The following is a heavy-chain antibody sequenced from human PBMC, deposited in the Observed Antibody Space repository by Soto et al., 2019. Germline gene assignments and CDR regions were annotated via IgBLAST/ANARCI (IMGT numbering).Heavy chain of an antibody. Sequence: SETLSLTCAVHGASFSGFYWSWIRQPPGKGLEWIGEINHSGSTNYNPSLESRVTISVDTSKNRFSLKLSSVTAADTAVYYCARVASYYGSGSSSHLNWFDSWGQGTLVTVSS. V-gene: IGHV4-34*01. CDR2: INHSGST. J-gene: IGHJ5*01. D-gene: IGHD3-10*01. CDR3: ARVASYYGSGSSSHLNWFDS. CDR1: GASFSGFY.